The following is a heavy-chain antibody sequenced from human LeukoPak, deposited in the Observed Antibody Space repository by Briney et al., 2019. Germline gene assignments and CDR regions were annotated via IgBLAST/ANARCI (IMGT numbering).Heavy chain of an antibody. D-gene: IGHD3-22*01. CDR2: ISGSGGST. CDR1: GFTFSSYA. J-gene: IGHJ4*02. CDR3: AKEERKYYYDSSGYLDY. Sequence: GGSLRLSCAASGFTFSSYAMSWVRQAPGKGLEWDSAISGSGGSTYYADSVKGRFTISRDNSKNTLYLQMNSLRAEDTAVYYCAKEERKYYYDSSGYLDYWGQGTLVTVSS. V-gene: IGHV3-23*01.